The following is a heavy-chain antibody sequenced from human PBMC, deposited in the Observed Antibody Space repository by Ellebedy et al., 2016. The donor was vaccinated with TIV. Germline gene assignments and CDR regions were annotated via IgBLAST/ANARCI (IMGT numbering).Heavy chain of an antibody. J-gene: IGHJ4*02. D-gene: IGHD3-3*01. Sequence: FTFSRDNSKNTLYLQMNSLRAEDTAVYYCAKYPGFWSGYSGNWGQGTLVTVSS. V-gene: IGHV3-30*02. CDR3: AKYPGFWSGYSGN.